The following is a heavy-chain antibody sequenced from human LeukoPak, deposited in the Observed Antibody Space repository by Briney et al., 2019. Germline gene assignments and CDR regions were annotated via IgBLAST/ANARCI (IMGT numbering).Heavy chain of an antibody. Sequence: ASVKVSCKASGYTFTGYYMHWVRQAPGQGLEWMGWISPNSGGTNYAQKFQGRVTMTRDTSISTAYMEPSRLRSDDTAVYYCARGNCSSTSCYRPYYYYGMDVWGQGTTVTVSS. CDR3: ARGNCSSTSCYRPYYYYGMDV. CDR1: GYTFTGYY. CDR2: ISPNSGGT. D-gene: IGHD2-2*01. J-gene: IGHJ6*02. V-gene: IGHV1-2*02.